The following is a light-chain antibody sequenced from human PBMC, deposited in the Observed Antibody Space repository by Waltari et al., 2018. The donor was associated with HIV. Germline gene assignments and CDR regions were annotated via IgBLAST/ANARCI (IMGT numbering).Light chain of an antibody. Sequence: QAVLTQPPSAPGAPGQRIPISCSGSSSNIGSAAVNWYQQHPGTAPKPVIYTNNQRPSGVPDLFSGSKSGTSASLAISGLQSEDEADYYCATCDHRLNGWVFGGGTKLTVL. CDR1: SSNIGSAA. CDR3: ATCDHRLNGWV. V-gene: IGLV1-44*01. J-gene: IGLJ3*02. CDR2: TNN.